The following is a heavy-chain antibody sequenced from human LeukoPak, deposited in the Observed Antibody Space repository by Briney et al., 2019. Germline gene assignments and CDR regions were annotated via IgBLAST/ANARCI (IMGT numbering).Heavy chain of an antibody. CDR2: INPSGGST. CDR1: GYTFTSYY. V-gene: IGHV1-46*01. D-gene: IGHD5-24*01. Sequence: ASVKVSCKSSGYTFTSYYMYWVRQAPGQGLEWMGIINPSGGSTSYAQKFQGRVTMTRDTSTSTVYMELSSLRSEDTAVYYCARGRRDGYNLGSAFDIWGQGTMVTVSS. J-gene: IGHJ3*02. CDR3: ARGRRDGYNLGSAFDI.